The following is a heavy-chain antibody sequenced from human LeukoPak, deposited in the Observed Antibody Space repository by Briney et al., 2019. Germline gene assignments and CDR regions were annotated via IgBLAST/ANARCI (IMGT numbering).Heavy chain of an antibody. D-gene: IGHD3-22*01. V-gene: IGHV4-31*03. J-gene: IGHJ4*02. CDR2: IYYSGST. CDR1: GGSISSGGYY. CDR3: ARRGQGTSMSRFDY. Sequence: PSQTLSLTCTVSGGSISSGGYYWSWIRQHPGKGLEWIGYIYYSGSTYYNPSLKSRVTISVDTSKNQFSLKLSFVTAADTAVYYCARRGQGTSMSRFDYWGQGILVTASS.